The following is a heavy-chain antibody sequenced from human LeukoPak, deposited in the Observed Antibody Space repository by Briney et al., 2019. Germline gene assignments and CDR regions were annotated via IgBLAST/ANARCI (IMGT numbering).Heavy chain of an antibody. CDR1: GYSISSGYY. Sequence: SETLSLTCNVSGYSISSGYYWAWIRQPPGKGLEWIGSIYHSGSTYYNPSLKSRVTMSVDTSKKQFSLNLSSVTAADTAVYYCATTPREYSSTWYYFDYWGQGILVTVSS. V-gene: IGHV4-38-2*02. J-gene: IGHJ4*02. CDR2: IYHSGST. D-gene: IGHD6-13*01. CDR3: ATTPREYSSTWYYFDY.